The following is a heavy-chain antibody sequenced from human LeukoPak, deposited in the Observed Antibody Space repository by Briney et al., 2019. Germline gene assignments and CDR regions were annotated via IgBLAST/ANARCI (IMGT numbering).Heavy chain of an antibody. CDR1: GFTFSSYE. CDR3: ARENRVRDGYNWDAFDV. Sequence: GGSLRLSCAASGFTFSSYEMNWVRQAPGKGLEWVSFISSSGDTVNYVDSVKGRFTISRDNAKNTLYLQMNSLRAEDTAVYYCARENRVRDGYNWDAFDVWGQGTMVTVSS. CDR2: ISSSGDTV. D-gene: IGHD5-24*01. J-gene: IGHJ3*01. V-gene: IGHV3-48*03.